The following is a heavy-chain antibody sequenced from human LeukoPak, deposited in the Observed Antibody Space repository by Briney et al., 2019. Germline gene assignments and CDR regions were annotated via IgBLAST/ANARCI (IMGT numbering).Heavy chain of an antibody. CDR3: ARERWYSSGWSGGNNFDY. V-gene: IGHV3-30*04. D-gene: IGHD6-19*01. J-gene: IGHJ4*02. CDR1: GFTFSSYA. CDR2: MSYDGSSK. Sequence: GRSLRLSCAASGFTFSSYAMHWVRQAPGKGLEWVALMSYDGSSKYYADSVKGRFTISRDNSKNTLYLQMNSLRAEDTAVYYCARERWYSSGWSGGNNFDYWGQGTLVTVSS.